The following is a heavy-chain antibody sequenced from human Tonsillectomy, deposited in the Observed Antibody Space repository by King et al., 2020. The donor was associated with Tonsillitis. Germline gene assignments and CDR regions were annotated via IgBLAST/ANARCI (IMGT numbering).Heavy chain of an antibody. D-gene: IGHD3-10*01. CDR1: GFTFSDYY. Sequence: VQLVESGGGLVKPGGSLRLSCAASGFTFSDYYMSWIRQAPGKGLEWVSYISSSGSYTNYADSVKGRFTITRDNAKNSLYLQMDSLRAEDTAVYYCARDLAPSWSYGYYYYYMDVWGKGTTVTVS. CDR2: ISSSGSYT. J-gene: IGHJ6*03. CDR3: ARDLAPSWSYGYYYYYMDV. V-gene: IGHV3-11*05.